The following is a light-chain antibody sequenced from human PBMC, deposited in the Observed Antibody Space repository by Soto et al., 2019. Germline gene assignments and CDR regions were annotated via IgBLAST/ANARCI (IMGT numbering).Light chain of an antibody. CDR2: SNN. CDR1: SSNIGSNT. J-gene: IGLJ3*02. CDR3: AAWDDSLNGWV. Sequence: QSVLTQPPSASGTPGQRVTISCSGSSSNIGSNTVYWYQQLPGTAPKLLIYSNNQLPSGVPDRFSGSKSGTSASLAISGLQSEDEADYYCAAWDDSLNGWVFGGGTKVTVL. V-gene: IGLV1-44*01.